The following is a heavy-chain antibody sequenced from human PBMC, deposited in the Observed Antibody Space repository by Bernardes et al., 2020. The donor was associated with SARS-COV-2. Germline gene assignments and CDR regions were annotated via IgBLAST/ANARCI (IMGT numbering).Heavy chain of an antibody. V-gene: IGHV3-7*03. Sequence: GGSLRLSCAASGFIFNNYGMSWLRQTPGKGLEWVANIAHDATDEYYVDSVKGRFTISRDNSKNLLYLQMNSLRAKDTAVYYCARQGGEYFDQWGQGTLVTVSS. D-gene: IGHD3-16*01. J-gene: IGHJ4*02. CDR1: GFIFNNYG. CDR2: IAHDATDE. CDR3: ARQGGEYFDQ.